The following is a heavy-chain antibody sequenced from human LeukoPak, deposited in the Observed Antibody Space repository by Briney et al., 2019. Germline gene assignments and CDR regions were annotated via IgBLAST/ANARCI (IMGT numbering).Heavy chain of an antibody. CDR2: INSDGSST. V-gene: IGHV3-74*01. CDR1: GFTFSNYR. D-gene: IGHD6-19*01. Sequence: GGSLRLSCAASGFTFSNYRMHWVRQAPGKGLVWVSRINSDGSSTRYADSVKGRFTISRDNAKDTVFLQMNSLRAEDTAVYYCARGPNTSGWSYWGQGTLVTVSS. J-gene: IGHJ4*02. CDR3: ARGPNTSGWSY.